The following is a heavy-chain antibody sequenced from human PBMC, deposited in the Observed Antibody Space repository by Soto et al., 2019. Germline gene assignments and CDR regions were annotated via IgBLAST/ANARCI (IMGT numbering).Heavy chain of an antibody. D-gene: IGHD1-1*01. CDR1: GYSFSSYG. V-gene: IGHV1-18*01. Sequence: QVQLAQSGAEVKNPGASVTVSCKASGYSFSSYGISWVRQDPGQGLEWVGWISVHNGYTKYAAELQGRVTMTTDTSTSTAYMELRSLGSDDSAVYFCARLEHNFGPHDYWGQGTLVTVTA. CDR2: ISVHNGYT. J-gene: IGHJ4*02. CDR3: ARLEHNFGPHDY.